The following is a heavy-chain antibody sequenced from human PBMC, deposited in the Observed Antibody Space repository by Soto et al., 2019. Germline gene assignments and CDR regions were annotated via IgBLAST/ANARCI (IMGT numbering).Heavy chain of an antibody. J-gene: IGHJ6*03. CDR1: GFTFSSYA. CDR3: AKYITGTTPYYYYYMDV. Sequence: EVQLLESGGGLVQPGGSLRLSCAASGFTFSSYAMTWVRQAPGKGLEWVSSISGSGASTYYADSVKGRFTISRDNSKNTRYLEMNSLRAEDTAVYYCAKYITGTTPYYYYYMDVWGKGTTVTVSS. CDR2: ISGSGAST. D-gene: IGHD1-7*01. V-gene: IGHV3-23*01.